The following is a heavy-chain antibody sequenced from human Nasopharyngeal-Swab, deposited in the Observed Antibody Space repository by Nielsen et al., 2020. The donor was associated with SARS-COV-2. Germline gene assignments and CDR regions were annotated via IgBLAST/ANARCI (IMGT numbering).Heavy chain of an antibody. Sequence: ASVKVSCKASGYTLTNYGVTWVRQAPGQGLYWMGWISGYNGNTKFAQKLQGRATMTTDTATSTAYMELRSLRSDDTAVYYCARAPSGSLQWFDPWGQGTLVTVSS. J-gene: IGHJ5*01. V-gene: IGHV1-18*01. CDR3: ARAPSGSLQWFDP. CDR1: GYTLTNYG. D-gene: IGHD1-26*01. CDR2: ISGYNGNT.